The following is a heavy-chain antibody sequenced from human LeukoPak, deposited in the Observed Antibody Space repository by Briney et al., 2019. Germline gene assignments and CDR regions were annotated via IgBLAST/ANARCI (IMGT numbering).Heavy chain of an antibody. CDR1: GFTFSSYA. D-gene: IGHD1-1*01. V-gene: IGHV3-23*01. CDR3: AKGVTTGTTLIGVDY. Sequence: GGSLRLSCAASGFTFSSYAMSWVRQAPGKGLEWVSAISGSGGSTYYADFVKGRFTISRDNSKNTLYLQMNSLRAEDTAVYYCAKGVTTGTTLIGVDYWGQGTLVTVSS. CDR2: ISGSGGST. J-gene: IGHJ4*02.